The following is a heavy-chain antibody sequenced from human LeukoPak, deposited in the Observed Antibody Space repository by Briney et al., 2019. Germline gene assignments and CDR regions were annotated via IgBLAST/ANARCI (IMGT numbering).Heavy chain of an antibody. CDR2: IRYDGSKK. V-gene: IGHV3-30*02. CDR1: GFTFSSYG. D-gene: IGHD4-17*01. J-gene: IGHJ4*02. CDR3: AKPPAEYDDYGDYFDY. Sequence: PGGSLRLSCAASGFTFSSYGMHWVRQAPGKGLDWLAFIRYDGSKKYYADSVKGRFTISRDNSKNTLYLQMNSLRAEDTAVYYCAKPPAEYDDYGDYFDYWGQGTLVTVSS.